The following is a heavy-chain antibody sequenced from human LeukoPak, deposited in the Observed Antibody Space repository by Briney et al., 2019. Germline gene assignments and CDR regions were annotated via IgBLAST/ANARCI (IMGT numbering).Heavy chain of an antibody. CDR2: ISGSGGST. J-gene: IGHJ4*02. Sequence: GGSLRLSCAASGFTFSIYAMTWVRQAPGKGLEWVSAISGSGGSTYYADSVKGRFTISRDNSKNTLYLQMNSLRAEDTAVYYCAKVGAPYDLVDYWGQGTLVTVSS. D-gene: IGHD3-10*01. CDR3: AKVGAPYDLVDY. CDR1: GFTFSIYA. V-gene: IGHV3-23*01.